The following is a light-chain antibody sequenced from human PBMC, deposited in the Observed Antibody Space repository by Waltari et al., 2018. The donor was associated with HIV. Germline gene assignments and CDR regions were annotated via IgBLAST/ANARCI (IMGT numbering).Light chain of an antibody. CDR2: EVD. Sequence: QSALTQPASVSGSPGQSITISCTGPPSAIDDLNYVSWYQQHAGDAPKLIFFEVDYRPAGVSDRFSASKSGNSASLTISDLQAEDEADYFCSSYTSKNFLTFGGGTKLTVL. V-gene: IGLV2-14*01. CDR1: PSAIDDLNY. J-gene: IGLJ2*01. CDR3: SSYTSKNFLT.